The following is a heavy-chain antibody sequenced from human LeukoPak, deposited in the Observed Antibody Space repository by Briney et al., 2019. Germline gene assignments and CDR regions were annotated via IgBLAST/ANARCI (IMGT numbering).Heavy chain of an antibody. D-gene: IGHD2-15*01. CDR3: ARDDCSGGSCYYPYFHY. V-gene: IGHV4-61*01. J-gene: IGHJ4*02. CDR1: GGSVSSGSYY. Sequence: PSETLSLTCTVSGGSVSSGSYYWSWLRQPPGKGLEWIGYIYYSGSTNYNPSLKSRVTISVDTSKNQFSLKLSSVTAADTAVYYCARDDCSGGSCYYPYFHYWGQGTLVTVSS. CDR2: IYYSGST.